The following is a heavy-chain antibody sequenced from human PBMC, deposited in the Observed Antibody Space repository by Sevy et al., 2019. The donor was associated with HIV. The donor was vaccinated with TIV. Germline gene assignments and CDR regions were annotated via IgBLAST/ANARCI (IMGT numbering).Heavy chain of an antibody. CDR3: ARDGYSYGYRWGVDY. V-gene: IGHV3-48*01. CDR1: GFTFSSYS. J-gene: IGHJ4*02. Sequence: GGSLRLSCAASGFTFSSYSMNWVRQAPEKGLEWISFVSGNSGAINYADSVKGRFTISRDNSKNTLYLQMNSLRAEDTAVYYCARDGYSYGYRWGVDYWGQGTLVTVSS. D-gene: IGHD5-18*01. CDR2: VSGNSGAI.